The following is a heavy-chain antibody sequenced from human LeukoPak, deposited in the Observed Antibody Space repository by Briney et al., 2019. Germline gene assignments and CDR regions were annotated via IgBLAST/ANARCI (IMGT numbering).Heavy chain of an antibody. CDR3: ARGLQITKYGGYDGY. V-gene: IGHV3-21*01. CDR1: GFTFSSYS. D-gene: IGHD5-12*01. J-gene: IGHJ4*02. Sequence: GGSLRLSCAASGFTFSSYSMNWVRQAPGKGLEWVSSISSSSSYIYYADSVKGRFTISRDNAKNSRYLQMNSLRAEDTAVYYCARGLQITKYGGYDGYWGQGTLVTVSS. CDR2: ISSSSSYI.